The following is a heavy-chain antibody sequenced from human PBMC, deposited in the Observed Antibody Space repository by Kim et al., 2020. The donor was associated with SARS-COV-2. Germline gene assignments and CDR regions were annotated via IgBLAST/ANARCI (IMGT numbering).Heavy chain of an antibody. CDR3: AKPPNPSGHYYYYYGMDV. V-gene: IGHV3-23*01. D-gene: IGHD1-26*01. Sequence: GGSLRLSCAASGFTFSSYAMSWVRQAPGKGLEWVSAISGSGGSTYYADSVKGRFTISRDNSKNTLYLQMNSLRAEDTAVYYCAKPPNPSGHYYYYYGMDVWGQGTTVTVSS. CDR1: GFTFSSYA. CDR2: ISGSGGST. J-gene: IGHJ6*02.